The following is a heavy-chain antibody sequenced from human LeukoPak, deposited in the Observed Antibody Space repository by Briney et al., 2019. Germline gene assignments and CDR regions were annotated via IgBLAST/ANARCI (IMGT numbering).Heavy chain of an antibody. CDR1: GYTFTDYY. Sequence: GASVKVSCKASGYTFTDYYIHWVRQAPGQGLEWMGRIIPILGIANYAQKFQGRVTITADKSTSTAYMELSSLRSEDTAVYYCARDLYYYDSSRGFDPWGQGTLVTVSS. CDR2: IIPILGIA. V-gene: IGHV1-69*04. CDR3: ARDLYYYDSSRGFDP. J-gene: IGHJ5*02. D-gene: IGHD3-22*01.